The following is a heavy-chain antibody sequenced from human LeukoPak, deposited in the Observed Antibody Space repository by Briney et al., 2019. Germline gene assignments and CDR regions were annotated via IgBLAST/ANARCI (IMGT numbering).Heavy chain of an antibody. J-gene: IGHJ5*02. CDR2: INYSGST. Sequence: SETLSLTCTVSGGSISSYYWSWIRQPPGKGLEWIGYINYSGSTNYNPSLKSRVTISVDTSKNQFSLKLSSVTAADTAVYYCARDTRITGTTWFDPWGQGTLVTVSS. V-gene: IGHV4-59*01. D-gene: IGHD1-7*01. CDR1: GGSISSYY. CDR3: ARDTRITGTTWFDP.